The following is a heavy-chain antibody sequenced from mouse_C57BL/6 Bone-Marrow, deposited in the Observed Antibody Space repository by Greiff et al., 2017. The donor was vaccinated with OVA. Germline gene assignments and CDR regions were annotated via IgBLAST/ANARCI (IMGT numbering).Heavy chain of an antibody. D-gene: IGHD2-4*01. J-gene: IGHJ2*01. V-gene: IGHV3-1*01. CDR3: ARSYDYDDYFDY. Sequence: EVQVVESGPGMVKPSQSLSLTCTVTGYSITSGYDWHWIRHFPGNKLEWMGYISYSGSTNYNPSLKSRISITHDTSKNHFFLKLNSVTTEDTATYYCARSYDYDDYFDYWGQGTTLTVSS. CDR2: ISYSGST. CDR1: GYSITSGYD.